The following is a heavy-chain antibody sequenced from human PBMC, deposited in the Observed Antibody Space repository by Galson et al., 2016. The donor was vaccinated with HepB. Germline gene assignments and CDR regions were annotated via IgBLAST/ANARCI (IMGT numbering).Heavy chain of an antibody. Sequence: SLRLSCAVSGFTFSSYTMTWVRQAPGEGLEWVSSISASGGRTDYAASVKGRFTISRDNSKNTLYLHMNSLRAEDTAEYYCARATMIVVVFDAFDIWGQGTTVTVSS. J-gene: IGHJ3*02. CDR3: ARATMIVVVFDAFDI. CDR1: GFTFSSYT. V-gene: IGHV3-23*01. CDR2: ISASGGRT. D-gene: IGHD3-22*01.